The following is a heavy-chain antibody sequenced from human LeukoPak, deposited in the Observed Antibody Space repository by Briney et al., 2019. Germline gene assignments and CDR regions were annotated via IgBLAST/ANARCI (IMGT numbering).Heavy chain of an antibody. CDR3: ASFRDYSNCN. CDR1: GFTISSYS. Sequence: GSLRLSCAASGFTISSYSMNWVRQAAGRGLEWVSFISSRSSYIYYADSVKGRFTISRDNANNSLYLHMNSLRAEDTAVYYCASFRDYSNCNWGQGTLVTVSS. D-gene: IGHD4-11*01. J-gene: IGHJ4*02. CDR2: ISSRSSYI. V-gene: IGHV3-21*01.